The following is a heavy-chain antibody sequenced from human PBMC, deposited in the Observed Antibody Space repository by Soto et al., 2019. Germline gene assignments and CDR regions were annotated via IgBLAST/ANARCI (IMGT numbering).Heavy chain of an antibody. Sequence: SETLSLTCTVSGGSVSSSRYYWGWIRQTPGKGLEWIGTIYFTGNTNNNPSLKSQFNIYVDTSRNQFSLNLRSATAADTAVYYCASSSYGDVAHLFDDCGKGTLVTVAS. CDR2: IYFTGNT. CDR3: ASSSYGDVAHLFDD. D-gene: IGHD4-17*01. V-gene: IGHV4-39*07. CDR1: GGSVSSSRYY. J-gene: IGHJ4*02.